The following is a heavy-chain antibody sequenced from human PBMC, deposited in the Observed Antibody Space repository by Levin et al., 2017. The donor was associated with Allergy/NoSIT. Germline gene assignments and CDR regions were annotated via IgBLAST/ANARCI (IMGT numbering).Heavy chain of an antibody. J-gene: IGHJ4*02. CDR2: IYYSGST. CDR3: ARGDYGDYFDY. Sequence: SQTLSLTCTVSGGSISSSSYYWGWIRQPPGKGLEWIGSIYYSGSTYYNPSLKSRVTISVDTSKNQFSLKLSSVTAADTAVYYCARGDYGDYFDYWGQGTLVTVSS. D-gene: IGHD4-17*01. CDR1: GGSISSSSYY. V-gene: IGHV4-39*07.